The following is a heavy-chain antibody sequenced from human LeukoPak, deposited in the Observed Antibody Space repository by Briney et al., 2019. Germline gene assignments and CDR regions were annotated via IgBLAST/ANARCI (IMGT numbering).Heavy chain of an antibody. V-gene: IGHV4-59*12. J-gene: IGHJ4*02. CDR1: NGSISSYY. CDR3: ARDPGCSGGSCPLDY. Sequence: TSETLSLTCTVSNGSISSYYWSWIRQPPGKGLEWIWYGHYSGSTFYNPPFNSRVTFSVDTLKNQFSLRLSSVTAADTAVYYCARDPGCSGGSCPLDYWGQGTLVTVSS. CDR2: GHYSGST. D-gene: IGHD2-15*01.